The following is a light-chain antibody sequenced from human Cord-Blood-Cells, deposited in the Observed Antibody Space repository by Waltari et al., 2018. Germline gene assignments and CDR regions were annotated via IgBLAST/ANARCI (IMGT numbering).Light chain of an antibody. CDR3: AAWDDSLSGWV. V-gene: IGLV1-47*01. Sequence: QSVLTQPPSASGTPGQRVIISCSGSSSNIGRNYVYWYQQLPGTAPKLLIYRNNPRPSGVPDRFSGSKSGTSASLAISGLRSEDEADYYCAAWDDSLSGWVFGGGTKLTVL. J-gene: IGLJ3*02. CDR1: SSNIGRNY. CDR2: RNN.